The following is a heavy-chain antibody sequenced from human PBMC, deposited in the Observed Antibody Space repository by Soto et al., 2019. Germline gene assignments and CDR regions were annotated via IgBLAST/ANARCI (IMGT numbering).Heavy chain of an antibody. CDR2: ISGSGGST. V-gene: IGHV3-23*01. J-gene: IGHJ5*02. Sequence: GGSLRLSCAASGFTFSSYAMRWVRQAPGKGLEWVSAISGSGGSTYYADSVKGRFTISRDNSKNTLYLQMNSLRAEDTVVYYCAKGVCITIPYNWFDPWGQGTLGTVSS. CDR3: AKGVCITIPYNWFDP. CDR1: GFTFSSYA. D-gene: IGHD3-3*01.